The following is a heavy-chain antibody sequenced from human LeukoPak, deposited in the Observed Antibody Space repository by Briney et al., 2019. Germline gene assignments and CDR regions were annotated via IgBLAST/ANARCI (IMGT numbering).Heavy chain of an antibody. CDR1: GYSISSGYY. V-gene: IGHV4-38-2*01. CDR3: ATNWGGGYFDY. D-gene: IGHD7-27*01. CDR2: IYHSGST. J-gene: IGHJ4*02. Sequence: SETLSLTXAVSGYSISSGYYWGWIRQPPGKGLEWIGSIYHSGSTYYNPSLKSRVTISVDTSKNQFSLKLSSVTAADTAVYYCATNWGGGYFDYWGQGTLVTVSS.